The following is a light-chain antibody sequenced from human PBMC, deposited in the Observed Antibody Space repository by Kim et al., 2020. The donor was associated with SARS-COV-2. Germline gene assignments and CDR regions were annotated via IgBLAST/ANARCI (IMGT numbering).Light chain of an antibody. Sequence: EIVMTQSPATLSVSPGERATLSCRASQSVSTNLAWYQQKPGQAPRLLISDASTRVTGIPGRFSGSGSGTEFTLTISSLQSEDFAVYYCQQYSHWPLTFGGGTKVDIK. V-gene: IGKV3-15*01. J-gene: IGKJ4*01. CDR2: DAS. CDR3: QQYSHWPLT. CDR1: QSVSTN.